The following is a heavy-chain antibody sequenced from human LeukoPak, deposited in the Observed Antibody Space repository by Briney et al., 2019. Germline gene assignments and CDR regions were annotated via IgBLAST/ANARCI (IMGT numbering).Heavy chain of an antibody. J-gene: IGHJ4*02. CDR3: ARGAEYYAIWRGYAGYSDY. Sequence: PSETLSLTCTVSGYSISNGYYWGWIRQPPGKGLEWVGSIYHRGSTYYNPSLRSRVTISLDRSKKKFSLKLTSVTAADTAVYFCARGAEYYAIWRGYAGYSDYWGQGSSVTVSS. D-gene: IGHD3-3*01. V-gene: IGHV4-38-2*02. CDR1: GYSISNGYY. CDR2: IYHRGST.